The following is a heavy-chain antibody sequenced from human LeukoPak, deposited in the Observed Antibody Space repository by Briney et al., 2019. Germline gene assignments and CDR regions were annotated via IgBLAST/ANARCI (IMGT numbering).Heavy chain of an antibody. V-gene: IGHV5-51*01. D-gene: IGHD1-26*01. Sequence: GASLKISCKGSGYSFTSYWIGWVRRLPGKGLEWMGIIYPGDSDTRYSPSFQGQVTISADKSISTAYLQWSSLKASDTAMYYCARHQTIVGGSYYSISWFDPWGQGTLVTVSS. CDR2: IYPGDSDT. CDR3: ARHQTIVGGSYYSISWFDP. J-gene: IGHJ5*02. CDR1: GYSFTSYW.